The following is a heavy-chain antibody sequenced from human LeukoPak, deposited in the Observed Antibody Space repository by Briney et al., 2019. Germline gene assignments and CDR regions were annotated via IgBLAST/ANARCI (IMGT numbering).Heavy chain of an antibody. J-gene: IGHJ3*02. CDR3: AKEDTSSGWPDAFDI. CDR1: GFTFSSYG. Sequence: PGGSLRLSCAASGFTFSSYGMHWVRQAPGKGLEWVAVISYDGSNKYYADSVKGRFTISRDNSKNTLYLQMNSLRAEDTAVYYCAKEDTSSGWPDAFDIWGQGTMVTVSS. V-gene: IGHV3-30*18. D-gene: IGHD6-19*01. CDR2: ISYDGSNK.